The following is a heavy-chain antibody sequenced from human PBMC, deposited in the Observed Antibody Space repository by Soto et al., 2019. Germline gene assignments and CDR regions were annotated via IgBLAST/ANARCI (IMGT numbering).Heavy chain of an antibody. V-gene: IGHV4-4*02. D-gene: IGHD3-10*01. Sequence: QVQLQESGPGLVKPSGTLSLTCAVSGGSISSSNWWSWVRQPPGKGLEWIGEIYHSGSTNYNPSLKSRVTISVDTSKNQFSLKLSSLTAADTAVYYCSRRYPFGSGKYGVDVWGQGTMVTVSS. CDR2: IYHSGST. J-gene: IGHJ6*02. CDR1: GGSISSSNW. CDR3: SRRYPFGSGKYGVDV.